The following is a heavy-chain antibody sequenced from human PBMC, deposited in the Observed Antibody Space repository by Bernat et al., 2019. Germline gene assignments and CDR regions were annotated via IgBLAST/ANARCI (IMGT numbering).Heavy chain of an antibody. CDR1: GFTFSSYG. CDR3: AKASSGLGPFEY. D-gene: IGHD3-22*01. Sequence: QAQLEESGGGVVQPGRSLRISCAASGFTFSSYGMHWVRQAPGKGLEWVAFISYDGSNKYYADSVKGRFTISRHNSNNTLYLQMNSLRAEDTAVYYCAKASSGLGPFEYWGQGTLVTVSS. V-gene: IGHV3-30*18. CDR2: ISYDGSNK. J-gene: IGHJ4*02.